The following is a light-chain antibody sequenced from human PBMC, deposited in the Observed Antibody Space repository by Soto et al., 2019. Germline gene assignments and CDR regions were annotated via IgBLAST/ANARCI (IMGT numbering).Light chain of an antibody. V-gene: IGKV3-20*01. J-gene: IGKJ1*01. CDR3: QEYGTSPWT. CDR2: AAS. Sequence: EIVLTQSPGTLSLSPGERATLSCRASQSVGDNYLAWFQQKPGQAPSLLIFAASRRASGIPDRFSGSGSGSDFALTISRLEPEDCAVYYCQEYGTSPWTFGQGTKLEIK. CDR1: QSVGDNY.